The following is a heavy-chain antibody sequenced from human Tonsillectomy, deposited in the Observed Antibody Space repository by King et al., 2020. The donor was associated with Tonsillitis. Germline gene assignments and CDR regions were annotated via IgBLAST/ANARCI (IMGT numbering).Heavy chain of an antibody. CDR2: ISYDGSNK. D-gene: IGHD3-22*01. CDR1: GFTFSSYA. J-gene: IGHJ4*02. V-gene: IGHV3-30*04. Sequence: VQLVESGGGVVQPGRSLRLSCAASGFTFSSYAMHWVRQAPGKGLEWVAVISYDGSNKYYADSVKGRFTISRDNSKNTMYLQMNSLIAEDTVVYYCERRMRMDSSGYYAPDYWGQGTLVTVSS. CDR3: ERRMRMDSSGYYAPDY.